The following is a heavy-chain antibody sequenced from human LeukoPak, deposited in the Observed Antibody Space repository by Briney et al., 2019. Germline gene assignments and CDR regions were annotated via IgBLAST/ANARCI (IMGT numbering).Heavy chain of an antibody. D-gene: IGHD2-15*01. V-gene: IGHV3-74*01. CDR3: AREVGCSGGSCYVY. Sequence: PGGSLRLSCAASGLTFSSYWMHWVRQAPGKGLVWVSRINSDGSSTSYADSVKGRFTISRDNAKNTLYLQMNSLRAEDTAVYYCAREVGCSGGSCYVYWGQGTLVTVSS. CDR1: GLTFSSYW. J-gene: IGHJ4*02. CDR2: INSDGSST.